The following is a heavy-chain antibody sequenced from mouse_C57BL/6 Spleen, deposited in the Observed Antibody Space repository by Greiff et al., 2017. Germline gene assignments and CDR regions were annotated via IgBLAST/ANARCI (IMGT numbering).Heavy chain of an antibody. J-gene: IGHJ2*01. CDR1: GYTFTSYW. CDR3: ARSDYYGSSWHY. Sequence: VQLQQPGAELVRPGSSVKLSCKASGYTFTSYWPDWVKQRPGQGLEWIGNLYPSDTEPHYNQKFKDTATLTVDKSSSTAYMQLSSLTSEDSAVYYCARSDYYGSSWHYWGQGTTLAVSS. D-gene: IGHD1-1*01. CDR2: LYPSDTEP. V-gene: IGHV1-61*01.